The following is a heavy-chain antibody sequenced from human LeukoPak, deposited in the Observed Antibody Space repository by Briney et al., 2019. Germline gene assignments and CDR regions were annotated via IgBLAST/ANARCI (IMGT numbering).Heavy chain of an antibody. V-gene: IGHV3-53*01. CDR2: IYPGGST. J-gene: IGHJ3*02. Sequence: GRSLRLSCAASGFTFSSYGMHWVRQAPGKGLEWVSVIYPGGSTYYAGSVQGRFTVSRDNSKNTLYLQMNSLRDEDTAMYYCARTTVTTNFKDAFDIWGQGTVVTVSS. D-gene: IGHD4-17*01. CDR1: GFTFSSYG. CDR3: ARTTVTTNFKDAFDI.